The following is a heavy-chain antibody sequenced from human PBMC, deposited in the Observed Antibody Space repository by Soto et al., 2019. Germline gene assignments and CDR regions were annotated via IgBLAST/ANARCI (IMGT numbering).Heavy chain of an antibody. J-gene: IGHJ4*02. V-gene: IGHV1-69*01. Sequence: QVQLVQSGAEVKKPGSSVKVSCKASGGTFSSYSINWVRQAPGQGLEWMGEIIPIFGTANYAQKFQGRVTITADESTSTAYMELSSLRSEDTAVYFCARAKDLEYSSSWGAFDYWGQGTLVTVSS. CDR2: IIPIFGTA. CDR3: ARAKDLEYSSSWGAFDY. D-gene: IGHD6-13*01. CDR1: GGTFSSYS.